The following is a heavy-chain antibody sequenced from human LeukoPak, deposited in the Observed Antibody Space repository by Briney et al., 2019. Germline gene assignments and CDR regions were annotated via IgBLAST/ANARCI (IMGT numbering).Heavy chain of an antibody. CDR2: IYSGGST. CDR3: ARAVEAPGPAFDI. J-gene: IGHJ3*02. V-gene: IGHV3-53*01. Sequence: GGSLRLSCAASGFTVSSNYTSWVRQAPGKGLEWVSVIYSGGSTYYADSVKGRFTISRDNSKNTLYLQMNSLRAEDTAVYYCARAVEAPGPAFDIWGQGTMVTVSS. CDR1: GFTVSSNY. D-gene: IGHD1-14*01.